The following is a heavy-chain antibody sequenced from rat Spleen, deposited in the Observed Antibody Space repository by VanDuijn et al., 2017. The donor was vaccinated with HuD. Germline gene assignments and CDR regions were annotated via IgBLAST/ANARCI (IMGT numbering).Heavy chain of an antibody. V-gene: IGHV2-6*01. CDR3: ANWEL. CDR2: ISSGGST. CDR1: GFSLTSYT. D-gene: IGHD5-1*01. J-gene: IGHJ2*01. Sequence: VQLKESGPGLVQPSQTLSLTCTVSGFSLTSYTVSWVRQPPGKGLEWIAAISSGGSTYYNSALKSRLSISRDTSKSQVFLKMNSLQTEDTAMYFCANWELWGQGVMVTVSS.